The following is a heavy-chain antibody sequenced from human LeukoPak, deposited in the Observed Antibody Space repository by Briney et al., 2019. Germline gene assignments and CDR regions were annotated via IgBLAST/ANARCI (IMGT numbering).Heavy chain of an antibody. CDR3: ARLRFLEWLQTYNYYYGMDV. J-gene: IGHJ6*02. V-gene: IGHV4-34*01. Sequence: PSETLSLTCAVYGGSLSGYNWSWIRQPPGKGLEWIGEINHSGSTNYNPSLKSRVTISVDTSKNQFSLKLSSVTAADTAVYFCARLRFLEWLQTYNYYYGMDVWGQGTTVTVSS. CDR1: GGSLSGYN. D-gene: IGHD3-3*01. CDR2: INHSGST.